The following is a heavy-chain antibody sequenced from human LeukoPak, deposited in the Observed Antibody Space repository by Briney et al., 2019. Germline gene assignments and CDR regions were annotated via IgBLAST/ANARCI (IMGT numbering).Heavy chain of an antibody. J-gene: IGHJ3*01. CDR1: GFTFSSFA. CDR2: ISDDGSNT. V-gene: IGHV3-30*01. D-gene: IGHD1-7*01. Sequence: GMSLRLSCAASGFTFSSFAIHWVRQATGKGLEWVAVISDDGSNTYYAYSVKGRFTISRDNSKNTVYLQMNSLRAEDTAVYYCAKDQRRSTWNYGDALDFWGQGTMVFVSS. CDR3: AKDQRRSTWNYGDALDF.